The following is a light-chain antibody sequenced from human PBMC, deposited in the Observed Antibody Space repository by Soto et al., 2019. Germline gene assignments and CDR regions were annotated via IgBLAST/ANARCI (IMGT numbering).Light chain of an antibody. CDR1: QSVSSI. V-gene: IGKV3-15*01. J-gene: IGKJ4*01. CDR3: QQYSKWPLT. CDR2: GAS. Sequence: EIVMTQSPATLSVSPGDRATLSCRASQSVSSILAWYQQKPGQAPRLLIYGASTRATGVPGRFSGSGSGTEFTLTISSLQSEDSAVYYCQQYSKWPLTFGGGTKVEIK.